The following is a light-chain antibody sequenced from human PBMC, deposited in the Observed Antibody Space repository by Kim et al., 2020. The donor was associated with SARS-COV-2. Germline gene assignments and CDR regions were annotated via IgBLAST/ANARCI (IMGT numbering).Light chain of an antibody. CDR2: EAS. CDR1: QSISAW. J-gene: IGKJ4*01. V-gene: IGKV1-5*03. Sequence: DIQMTQSPSTLSASVGDRVTITCRASQSISAWLAWYQQKPGKAPKLLIYEASSFESGVPSRFSGSGSGTEFTLTISSLQPDDFATYYCQQYHSYPLTFGGGTKLEIK. CDR3: QQYHSYPLT.